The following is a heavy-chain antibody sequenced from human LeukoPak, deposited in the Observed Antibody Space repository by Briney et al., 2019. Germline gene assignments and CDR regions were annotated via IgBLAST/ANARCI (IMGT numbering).Heavy chain of an antibody. D-gene: IGHD6-13*01. CDR1: GFTFSDYY. V-gene: IGHV3-11*04. CDR3: ARDRWAAAASFDY. Sequence: GGSLRLSCAASGFTFSDYYMSWIRQAPGKGLEWASYISSSGSTIYYADSFKGRLTISRDNAKNSLYLQMNSLRAEDTAVYCCARDRWAAAASFDYWGQGTLVTVSS. J-gene: IGHJ4*02. CDR2: ISSSGSTI.